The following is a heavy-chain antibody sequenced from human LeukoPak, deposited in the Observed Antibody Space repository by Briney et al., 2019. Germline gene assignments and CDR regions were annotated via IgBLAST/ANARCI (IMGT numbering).Heavy chain of an antibody. Sequence: GASVKVSCKASGYTFTSYDINWMRQATGQGLEWMGWMNPNSGNTGYAQKFQGRVTMTRNTSISTAYMELSSLRSEDTAVYYCARTYSSSSYYYYYMDVWGKGTTVTVSS. CDR3: ARTYSSSSYYYYYMDV. CDR2: MNPNSGNT. D-gene: IGHD6-6*01. V-gene: IGHV1-8*01. CDR1: GYTFTSYD. J-gene: IGHJ6*03.